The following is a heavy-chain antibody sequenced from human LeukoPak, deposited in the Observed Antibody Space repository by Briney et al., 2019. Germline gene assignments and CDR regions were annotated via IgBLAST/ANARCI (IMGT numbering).Heavy chain of an antibody. CDR3: AREYCSGGSCYSVNWFDP. V-gene: IGHV3-74*01. D-gene: IGHD2-15*01. J-gene: IGHJ5*02. Sequence: GGSLRLSCAASGFTFSSYWMHWVRQAPGKGLVWVSRINSDGSSTSYADSGKSRFTISGDNAKNTLYLQMNSLRAEDTAVYYCAREYCSGGSCYSVNWFDPWGQGALVTGSS. CDR2: INSDGSST. CDR1: GFTFSSYW.